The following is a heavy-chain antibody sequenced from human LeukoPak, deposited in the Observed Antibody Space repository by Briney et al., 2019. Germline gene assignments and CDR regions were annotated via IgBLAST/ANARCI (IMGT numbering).Heavy chain of an antibody. V-gene: IGHV3-48*03. J-gene: IGHJ4*02. D-gene: IGHD2-8*01. CDR2: ISSSGSTI. CDR3: AKDRYCTNGVCYRFDY. CDR1: GFTFSSYE. Sequence: GGSLRLSCAASGFTFSSYEMNWVRQAPGKGLEWVSYISSSGSTIYYADSVKGRFTISRDNSKNTLYLQMNSLRAEDTAVYYCAKDRYCTNGVCYRFDYWGQGTLVTVSS.